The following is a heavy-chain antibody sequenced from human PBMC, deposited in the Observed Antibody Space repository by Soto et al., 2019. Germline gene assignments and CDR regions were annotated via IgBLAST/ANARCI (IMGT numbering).Heavy chain of an antibody. V-gene: IGHV4-59*08. CDR3: ARATPTSNVLRYFDWLPDY. CDR2: IYYSGST. Sequence: SETLSLTCTVSGGSISSYYWSWIRQPPGKGLEWIGYIYYSGSTNYNPSLKSRVTISVDTSKNQFSLKLSSVTAADTAVYYCARATPTSNVLRYFDWLPDYWGQGTLVTVSS. CDR1: GGSISSYY. J-gene: IGHJ4*02. D-gene: IGHD3-9*01.